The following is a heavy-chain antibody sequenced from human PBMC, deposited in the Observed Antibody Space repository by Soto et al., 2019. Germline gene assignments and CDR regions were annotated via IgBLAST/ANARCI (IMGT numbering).Heavy chain of an antibody. J-gene: IGHJ6*02. Sequence: EVQLLESGGGLVQPGGSLRLSCAASGFTFSSRAMSWVRQAPGKGLEWVSSIIGSGGTTYYADSVKGRFTISRDNSKNTLYLQMHSLGAEDTAVYYCAKGSGYDFYYGLDVWGQGTAVTVSS. CDR3: AKGSGYDFYYGLDV. CDR1: GFTFSSRA. D-gene: IGHD2-15*01. CDR2: IIGSGGTT. V-gene: IGHV3-23*01.